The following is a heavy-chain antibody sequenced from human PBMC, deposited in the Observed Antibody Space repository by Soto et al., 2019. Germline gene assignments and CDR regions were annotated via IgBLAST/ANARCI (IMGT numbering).Heavy chain of an antibody. CDR3: ARSAPLRTSTYYYDSSSSYYVRPLDY. CDR1: GGTFSSYS. V-gene: IGHV1-69*13. J-gene: IGHJ4*02. Sequence: GASVKVSCKASGGTFSSYSISWVLQAPGQGLEWMGGIIPIFGTANYAQKFQGRVTITADESTSTAYMELSSLRADDTAVYYCARSAPLRTSTYYYDSSSSYYVRPLDYWGQGALVTVSS. D-gene: IGHD3-22*01. CDR2: IIPIFGTA.